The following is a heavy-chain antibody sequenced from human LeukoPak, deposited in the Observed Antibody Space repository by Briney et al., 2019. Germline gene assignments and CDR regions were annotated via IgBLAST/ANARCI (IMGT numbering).Heavy chain of an antibody. V-gene: IGHV3-66*01. CDR1: GFTVRSNY. CDR3: ARLTVSRQLDY. CDR2: IYSDGST. J-gene: IGHJ4*02. D-gene: IGHD5/OR15-5a*01. Sequence: GGSLRVSCAASGFTVRSNYMNWVRRAPGKGLEWVSVIYSDGSTYYADSVKGRFTISRDFSKNTLYLQMNSLRVEDTAVYYCARLTVSRQLDYWGQGTLVTVSS.